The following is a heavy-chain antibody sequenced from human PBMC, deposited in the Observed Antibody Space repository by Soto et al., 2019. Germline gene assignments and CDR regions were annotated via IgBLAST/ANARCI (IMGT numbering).Heavy chain of an antibody. D-gene: IGHD3-16*01. CDR2: IYIGGST. CDR1: GFTVSSNY. J-gene: IGHJ6*02. Sequence: GGSLRLSCAASGFTVSSNYMSWVRQAPGKGLEWVSVIYIGGSTYYADSVKGRFTISRDNSKNTLYLQMNSLRAEDTAVYYCVRDLYRSGSNYYYGMDVWGQGTKVTVSS. V-gene: IGHV3-53*01. CDR3: VRDLYRSGSNYYYGMDV.